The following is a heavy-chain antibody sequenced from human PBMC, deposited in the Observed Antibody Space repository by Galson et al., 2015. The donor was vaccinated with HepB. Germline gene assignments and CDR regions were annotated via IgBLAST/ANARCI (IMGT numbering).Heavy chain of an antibody. CDR2: ISWNSGSI. CDR3: AKDIEGRGSWYNGDAFDI. CDR1: RFTFDDYA. V-gene: IGHV3-9*01. D-gene: IGHD6-13*01. J-gene: IGHJ3*02. Sequence: SLRLSCAGSRFTFDDYAMHWVRQAPGKGLEWVSGISWNSGSIDYADSVKGRFTISRDNAKNSLYLQMNSLRAEDTALYYCAKDIEGRGSWYNGDAFDIWGQGTRVTVSS.